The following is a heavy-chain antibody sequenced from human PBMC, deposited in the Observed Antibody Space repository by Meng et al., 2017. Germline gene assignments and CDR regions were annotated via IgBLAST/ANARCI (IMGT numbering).Heavy chain of an antibody. V-gene: IGHV1-2*06. CDR2: INPNSGGT. Sequence: QVQLGQSGAEVKKPGASVKVSCKASGYTFTGYYMHWVRQAPGQGLEWMGRINPNSGGTNYAQKFQGRVTMTRDTSISTAYMELSSLRSEDTAVYYCATYYGGNPGGNYWGQGTLVTVAS. CDR1: GYTFTGYY. J-gene: IGHJ4*02. CDR3: ATYYGGNPGGNY. D-gene: IGHD4-23*01.